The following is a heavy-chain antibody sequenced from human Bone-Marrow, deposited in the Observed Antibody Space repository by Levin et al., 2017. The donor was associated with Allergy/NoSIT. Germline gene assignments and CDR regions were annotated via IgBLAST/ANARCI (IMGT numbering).Heavy chain of an antibody. CDR3: AKDHSSRWSDLDS. V-gene: IGHV3-30*18. D-gene: IGHD6-19*01. J-gene: IGHJ4*02. Sequence: QAGGSLRLSCAVSGFTFSNYGMHWVRQAPGKGLEWVALISYDETFKYYTDSVKGRFTISRDNSKNTLYLQMNSLRPDDTAVYFCAKDHSSRWSDLDSWGQGTLVTVSS. CDR2: ISYDETFK. CDR1: GFTFSNYG.